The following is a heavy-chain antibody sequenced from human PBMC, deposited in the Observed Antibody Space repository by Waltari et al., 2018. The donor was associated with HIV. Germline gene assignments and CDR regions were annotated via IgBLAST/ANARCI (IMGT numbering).Heavy chain of an antibody. Sequence: QVQLVQSGAEVKKPGASVKVSCKAAGYTFTGYSMHWVRQALGEGVEWMGWINPNRGGTNYAQKFQGRVTMTTDTSTSTAYMELRSLRSDDTAVYYCARVVDAFDIWGQGTMVTVSS. V-gene: IGHV1-2*02. CDR2: INPNRGGT. D-gene: IGHD5-12*01. J-gene: IGHJ3*02. CDR1: GYTFTGYS. CDR3: ARVVDAFDI.